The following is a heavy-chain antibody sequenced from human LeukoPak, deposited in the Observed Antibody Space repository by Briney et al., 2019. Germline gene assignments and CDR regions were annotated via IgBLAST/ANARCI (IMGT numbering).Heavy chain of an antibody. CDR3: ARYCSGGCYSGVDF. Sequence: TGLSLRLSCAASGFTFTNYAMTWVRRAPGKGLEWVSTIHNSNDNTFSADSVKGRHTIPRDHSKNTLYVQLNTEIAEDTAVNFCARYCSGGCYSGVDFWGQGPLVSVST. CDR1: GFTFTNYA. CDR2: IHNSNDNT. V-gene: IGHV3-23*01. J-gene: IGHJ4*02. D-gene: IGHD2-21*02.